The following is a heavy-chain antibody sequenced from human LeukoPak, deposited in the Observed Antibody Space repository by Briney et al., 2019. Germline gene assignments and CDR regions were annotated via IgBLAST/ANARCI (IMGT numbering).Heavy chain of an antibody. Sequence: GGSLRLSCAASGFTVSSKYMSWVRQAPGKGLEWVSVIYSGGSTYYADSVKGRFTMSRDNAKNSLYLQMNSLRAEDTAVYYCAKGKGAYCDGDCSSRTLDHWGQGTLVTVSS. V-gene: IGHV3-53*01. CDR2: IYSGGST. CDR1: GFTVSSKY. J-gene: IGHJ4*02. CDR3: AKGKGAYCDGDCSSRTLDH. D-gene: IGHD2-21*02.